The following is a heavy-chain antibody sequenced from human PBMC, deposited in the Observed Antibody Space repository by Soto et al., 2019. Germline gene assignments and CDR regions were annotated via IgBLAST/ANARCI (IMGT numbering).Heavy chain of an antibody. CDR2: MSGSGNEI. Sequence: ELQLLDSGGDLVQPGGSLRLSCAASGFTFTSFAMSWLRQAPAKGLEWISCMSGSGNEIYYADYVKGRFTSTGDDPKNTVYLHIRRLSAEDTAVYYCAKDGRYDCQKLKYWGQGPLGNVSS. D-gene: IGHD1-1*01. V-gene: IGHV3-23*01. J-gene: IGHJ4*02. CDR3: AKDGRYDCQKLKY. CDR1: GFTFTSFA.